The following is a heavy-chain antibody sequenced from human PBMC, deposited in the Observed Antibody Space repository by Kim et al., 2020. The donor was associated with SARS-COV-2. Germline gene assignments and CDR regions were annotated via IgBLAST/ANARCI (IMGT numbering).Heavy chain of an antibody. Sequence: GGSLRLSCAASGFTFDDYGMSWVRQAPGKGLEWVSGINWNGGSTGYADSVKGRFTISRDNAKNSLYLQMNSLRAEDTALYHCARDYYDSSGYRSGGMDVWGQGTTVTVSS. J-gene: IGHJ6*02. CDR2: INWNGGST. D-gene: IGHD3-22*01. CDR3: ARDYYDSSGYRSGGMDV. V-gene: IGHV3-20*01. CDR1: GFTFDDYG.